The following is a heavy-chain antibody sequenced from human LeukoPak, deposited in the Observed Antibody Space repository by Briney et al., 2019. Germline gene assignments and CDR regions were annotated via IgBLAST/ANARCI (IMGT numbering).Heavy chain of an antibody. V-gene: IGHV4-34*01. Sequence: SETLSLTCAVYGGSFSGYYWSWIRQPPGKGLEWIGDINHSGSTNYNPSLKSRVTISVDTSKNQFPLKLSSVTAADTAVYYCARGWRWLQLFAHYFDYWGQGTLVTVSS. CDR3: ARGWRWLQLFAHYFDY. D-gene: IGHD5-24*01. CDR1: GGSFSGYY. CDR2: INHSGST. J-gene: IGHJ4*02.